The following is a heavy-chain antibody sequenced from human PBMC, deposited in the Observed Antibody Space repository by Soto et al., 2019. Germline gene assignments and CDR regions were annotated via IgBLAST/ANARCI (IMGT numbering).Heavy chain of an antibody. CDR3: ARGPSSLTRFDY. CDR1: GFTFSSYA. Sequence: GGSLRLSCAASGFTFSSYAMHWVRQAPGKGLEWVAVISYDGSNKYYGDSVKGRFTISRDNSKNTLYLQMNSLRVEDTAVYYCARGPSSLTRFDYWGQGTLVTVSS. CDR2: ISYDGSNK. D-gene: IGHD2-2*01. J-gene: IGHJ4*02. V-gene: IGHV3-30-3*01.